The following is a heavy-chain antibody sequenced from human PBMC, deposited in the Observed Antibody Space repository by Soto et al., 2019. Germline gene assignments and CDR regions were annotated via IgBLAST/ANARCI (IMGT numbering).Heavy chain of an antibody. J-gene: IGHJ4*02. CDR1: GFTFSSYA. Sequence: PGRSLRLSCAASGFTFSSYALNWVRQAPGKGLEWVAEISGSGTSTYYAPSVKGRFIISSDSSKNTLYLRMYSLRAEDTAMYYCAKSLSALFSLGDFKYWGQGALVTVSS. CDR2: ISGSGTST. CDR3: AKSLSALFSLGDFKY. D-gene: IGHD2-21*01. V-gene: IGHV3-23*01.